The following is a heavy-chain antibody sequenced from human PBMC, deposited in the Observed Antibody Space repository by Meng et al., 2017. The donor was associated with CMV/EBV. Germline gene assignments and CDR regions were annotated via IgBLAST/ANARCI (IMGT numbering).Heavy chain of an antibody. CDR1: GYTFTGYY. Sequence: ASVKVSCKASGYTFTGYYMHWVRQAPGQGLEWMGWINPNSGGTNYAQKFQGRVTMTRDTSISTAYMELSRLRSDDTAVYYCARGDSGSYRYYGMDVWGQGTRSPSP. D-gene: IGHD1-26*01. CDR2: INPNSGGT. CDR3: ARGDSGSYRYYGMDV. J-gene: IGHJ6*02. V-gene: IGHV1-2*02.